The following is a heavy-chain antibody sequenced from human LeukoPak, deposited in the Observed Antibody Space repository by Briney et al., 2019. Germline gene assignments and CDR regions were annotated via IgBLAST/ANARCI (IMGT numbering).Heavy chain of an antibody. D-gene: IGHD3-3*01. CDR1: GFTFSSYS. CDR2: ISSSSSYI. V-gene: IGHV3-21*01. Sequence: VGSLRLSCAASGFTFSSYSMNWVRQAPGKGLEWVSSISSSSSYIYYADSVKGRFTISRDNAKNSLYLQMNSLRAEDTAVYYCARGATIFRVVIMWPHNDYRGQGTLVTVSS. CDR3: ARGATIFRVVIMWPHNDY. J-gene: IGHJ4*02.